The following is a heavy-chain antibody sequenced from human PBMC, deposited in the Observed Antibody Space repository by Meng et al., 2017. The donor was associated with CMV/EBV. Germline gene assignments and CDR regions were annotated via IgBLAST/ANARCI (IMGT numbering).Heavy chain of an antibody. CDR2: INPNSGGT. CDR3: AGSSLRFLELDYYYYGMDV. Sequence: ASVKVSCKASGYTFTGYYMHWVRQAPGQGLEWMGWINPNSGGTNYAQKFQGRVTMTRDTSISTAYMELSRLRSDDTAVYYCAGSSLRFLELDYYYYGMDVWGQGTTVTVSS. CDR1: GYTFTGYY. J-gene: IGHJ6*02. D-gene: IGHD3-3*01. V-gene: IGHV1-2*02.